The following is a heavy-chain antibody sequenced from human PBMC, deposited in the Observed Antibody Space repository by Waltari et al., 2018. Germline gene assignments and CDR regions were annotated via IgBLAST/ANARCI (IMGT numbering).Heavy chain of an antibody. D-gene: IGHD6-13*01. CDR3: ARDSAAGTLAFDY. CDR1: GFPFSSHR. V-gene: IGHV3-21*01. CDR2: ISSSSSYI. J-gene: IGHJ4*02. Sequence: EVQLVASGGGLVKPGGSLRLPCPASGFPFSSHRMNWVRQGPGKGLEWVSSISSSSSYIYYADSVKGRFTISRDNAKNSLYLQMNSLRAEDTAVYYCARDSAAGTLAFDYWGQGTLVTVSS.